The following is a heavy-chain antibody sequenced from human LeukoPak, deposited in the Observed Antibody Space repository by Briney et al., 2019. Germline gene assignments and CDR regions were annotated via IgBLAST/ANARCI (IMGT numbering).Heavy chain of an antibody. V-gene: IGHV3-23*01. J-gene: IGHJ4*02. CDR2: ISGSGGST. D-gene: IGHD3-10*01. Sequence: GGSLRLSCAASGFTFSNAWMSWVRQAPGKGLEWVSAISGSGGSTYYADSVKGRFTISRDNSKNTLYLQMNSLRAEDTAVYYCAKEAHSNMVRVPGRYFDYWGQGTLVTVSS. CDR3: AKEAHSNMVRVPGRYFDY. CDR1: GFTFSNAW.